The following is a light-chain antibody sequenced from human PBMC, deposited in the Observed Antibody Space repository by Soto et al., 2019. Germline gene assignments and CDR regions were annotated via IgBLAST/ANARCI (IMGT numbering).Light chain of an antibody. CDR3: QQANRFPYS. CDR1: QDFNNR. J-gene: IGKJ2*03. Sequence: DIQMSQSPSSVSASVGDSVTITCRASQDFNNRLAWYQQTPGKAPKLLIYAASSLQSGVPSRFSGSGSGTDFTLTISSLQPEDFATYSCQQANRFPYSFGQRTKLEMK. V-gene: IGKV1-12*01. CDR2: AAS.